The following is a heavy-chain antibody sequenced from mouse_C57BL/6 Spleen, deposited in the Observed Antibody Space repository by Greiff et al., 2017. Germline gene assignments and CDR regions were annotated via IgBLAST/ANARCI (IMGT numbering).Heavy chain of an antibody. J-gene: IGHJ1*03. CDR3: AREGGFTTVVDWYFDV. CDR1: GFTFSDYY. CDR2: INYDGSST. Sequence: EVQLVESEGGLVQPGSSMKLSCTASGFTFSDYYMAWVRQVPEKGLEWVANINYDGSSTYYLDSLKSRFIISRDNAKNILYLQMSSLKSEDTATYYCAREGGFTTVVDWYFDVWGTGTTVTVSS. D-gene: IGHD1-1*01. V-gene: IGHV5-16*01.